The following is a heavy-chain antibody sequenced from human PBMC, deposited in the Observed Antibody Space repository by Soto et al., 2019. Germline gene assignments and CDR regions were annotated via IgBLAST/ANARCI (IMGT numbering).Heavy chain of an antibody. Sequence: LRLSCAASGFTFDDYAMHWVRQAPGKGLEWVSGISWNSGSIGYADSVKGRFTISRDNAKNSLYLQMNSLRAEDTALYYCARDLRLVTTGGGIQLWFDAFDIWGQGTMVTVSS. CDR3: ARDLRLVTTGGGIQLWFDAFDI. CDR2: ISWNSGSI. D-gene: IGHD5-18*01. CDR1: GFTFDDYA. V-gene: IGHV3-9*01. J-gene: IGHJ3*02.